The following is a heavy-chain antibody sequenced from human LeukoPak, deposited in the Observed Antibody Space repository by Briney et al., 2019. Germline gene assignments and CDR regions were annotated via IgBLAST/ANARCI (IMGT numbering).Heavy chain of an antibody. Sequence: SETLSLTCAVYGGSVSGYYWSWIRQPPGKGLEWIGEINHSGTTNYKSSFKSRVTISVDMCKNPISLKLSSVTAADTALYYCARGSEMVRGARHYNWLDPWGLGALVTVSS. V-gene: IGHV4-34*01. CDR2: INHSGTT. CDR3: ARGSEMVRGARHYNWLDP. CDR1: GGSVSGYY. D-gene: IGHD3-10*01. J-gene: IGHJ5*02.